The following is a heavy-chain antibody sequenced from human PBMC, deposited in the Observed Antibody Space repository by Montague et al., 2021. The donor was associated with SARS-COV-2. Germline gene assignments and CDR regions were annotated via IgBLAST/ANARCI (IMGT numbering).Heavy chain of an antibody. V-gene: IGHV3-30*18. CDR3: AKDWWIKIAAPEYFDY. D-gene: IGHD6-25*01. J-gene: IGHJ4*02. CDR2: ISYDGSNK. CDR1: GFTFSNYG. Sequence: SLRLSCAASGFTFSNYGIHWVRQAPGKGLEWVAVISYDGSNKYYADSVKGRFTISRDNSKNTLYLQMNSLRTEYTAVYYCAKDWWIKIAAPEYFDYWGQGTLVTVSS.